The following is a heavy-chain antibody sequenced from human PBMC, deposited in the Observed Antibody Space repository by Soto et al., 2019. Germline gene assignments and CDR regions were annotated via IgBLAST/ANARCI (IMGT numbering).Heavy chain of an antibody. CDR2: IIPIFGTA. V-gene: IGHV1-69*13. CDR3: ARDRGYYDSSGPGDAFDI. Sequence: GASVKVSCKASGGTFSSYAISWVRQAPGQGLEWMGGIIPIFGTANYAQKFQGRVTITADESTSTAYMELSSLRSEDTAVYYCARDRGYYDSSGPGDAFDIWGQGTMVTVSS. J-gene: IGHJ3*02. CDR1: GGTFSSYA. D-gene: IGHD3-22*01.